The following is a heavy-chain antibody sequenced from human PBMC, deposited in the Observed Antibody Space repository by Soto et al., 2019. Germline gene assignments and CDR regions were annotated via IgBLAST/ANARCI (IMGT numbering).Heavy chain of an antibody. J-gene: IGHJ6*02. CDR2: VNGDGTTT. CDR3: ARGIPGHYAVDF. V-gene: IGHV3-74*01. CDR1: GFTFNSYC. Sequence: EVQLVESGGGLVQPGGSLRLSCAASGFTFNSYCMHWVRQAPGKGLVWVSRVNGDGTTTNYADSVKGRFAIYRDNAKNTLYLQVDSLRADDTAVYFCARGIPGHYAVDFWGQGTTVTVSS. D-gene: IGHD5-18*01.